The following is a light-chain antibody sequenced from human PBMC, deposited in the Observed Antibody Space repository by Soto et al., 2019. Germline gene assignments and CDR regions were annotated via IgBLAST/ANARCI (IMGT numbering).Light chain of an antibody. Sequence: QAVVTQPPSVSGAPGQRVTISCTGSSSNIGAGYDVHWYQQLPGTAPKPLIYGNSNRPSGVPDRFSGSKSGTSASLAITGLQAEDEADYYGQSYDSSLSGYVFGTGTKVTVL. CDR3: QSYDSSLSGYV. J-gene: IGLJ1*01. CDR2: GNS. CDR1: SSNIGAGYD. V-gene: IGLV1-40*01.